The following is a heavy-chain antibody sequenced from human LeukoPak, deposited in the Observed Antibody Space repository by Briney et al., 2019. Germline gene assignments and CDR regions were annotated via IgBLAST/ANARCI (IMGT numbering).Heavy chain of an antibody. J-gene: IGHJ4*02. CDR3: ARWQAVTTSFDY. Sequence: ASVTVSRKASGYTFTSYGISWVRQAPGQGLEWMGWISAYNGNTNYAQKLQGRVTMTTDTSTSTAYMELRSLRSDDTAVYYCARWQAVTTSFDYWGQGTLVTVSS. CDR1: GYTFTSYG. D-gene: IGHD4-17*01. V-gene: IGHV1-18*01. CDR2: ISAYNGNT.